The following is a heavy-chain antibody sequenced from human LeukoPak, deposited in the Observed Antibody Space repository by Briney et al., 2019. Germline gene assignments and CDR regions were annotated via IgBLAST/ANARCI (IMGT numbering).Heavy chain of an antibody. J-gene: IGHJ4*02. CDR1: GGSFSGYY. V-gene: IGHV4-34*01. D-gene: IGHD3-16*01. CDR2: INHSGST. CDR3: ARHSFRATLDY. Sequence: SETLSLTCAVYGGSFSGYYWSWIRQPPGKGLEWIGEINHSGSTNYNPSLKSRVTISVDTSKNQFSLKLSSVTAADTAVYYCARHSFRATLDYWGQGALVTVSS.